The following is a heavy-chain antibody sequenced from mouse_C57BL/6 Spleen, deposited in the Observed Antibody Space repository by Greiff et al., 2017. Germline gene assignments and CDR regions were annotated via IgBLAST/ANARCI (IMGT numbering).Heavy chain of an antibody. V-gene: IGHV1-50*01. Sequence: VQLQQPGAELVKPGASVKLSCKASGYTFTSYWMQWVKQRPGQGLEWIGEIDPSDSYTNYNQKFKGKATLTVDTSSSTAYMQLSSLTSEDSAVYYCARWLLRGWFAYWGKGSLVTVSA. J-gene: IGHJ3*01. D-gene: IGHD2-3*01. CDR2: IDPSDSYT. CDR1: GYTFTSYW. CDR3: ARWLLRGWFAY.